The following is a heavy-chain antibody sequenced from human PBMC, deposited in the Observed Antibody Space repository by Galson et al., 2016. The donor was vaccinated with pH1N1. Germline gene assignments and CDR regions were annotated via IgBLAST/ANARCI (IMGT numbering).Heavy chain of an antibody. CDR1: GGSISTATYF. J-gene: IGHJ4*02. CDR3: ARETLGVAGLDH. CDR2: IYISGST. Sequence: TLSLTCTVSGGSISTATYFWSWIRQPAGKGLEWIGRIYISGSTNYNPSLKGRVTISVDTSKNQLSLKLSTVTATETAMYYCARETLGVAGLDHWGQGTLVTVSS. V-gene: IGHV4-61*02. D-gene: IGHD2-15*01.